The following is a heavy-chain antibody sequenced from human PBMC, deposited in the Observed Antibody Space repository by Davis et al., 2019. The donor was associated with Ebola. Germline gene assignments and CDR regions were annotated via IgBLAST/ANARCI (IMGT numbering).Heavy chain of an antibody. CDR1: GFNFSHYA. Sequence: GGSLRLSCAVSGFNFSHYAMSWVRQAPGKGLEWVACISGSGKTTYYADSVEGRFDISRDNSKNTLSLLMNSVRGEDSPVYYCAKDKGFWVPPDWFGPWGQGVQVTVSS. CDR3: AKDKGFWVPPDWFGP. D-gene: IGHD3-16*01. J-gene: IGHJ5*02. V-gene: IGHV3-23*01. CDR2: ISGSGKTT.